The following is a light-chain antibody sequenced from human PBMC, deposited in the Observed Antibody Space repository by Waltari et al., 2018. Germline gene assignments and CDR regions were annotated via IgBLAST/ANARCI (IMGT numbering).Light chain of an antibody. CDR3: QQCNSDLLT. J-gene: IGKJ4*01. Sequence: DIQMTQSPSTLSASVGDRVPITCRASQRIGSSLAWYQQKPGKAPKVVFYEASSLERGVPSRFSGSGSGTEFTLTISSLQPDDFATYDCQQCNSDLLTFGGGTKVEIK. CDR1: QRIGSS. V-gene: IGKV1-5*03. CDR2: EAS.